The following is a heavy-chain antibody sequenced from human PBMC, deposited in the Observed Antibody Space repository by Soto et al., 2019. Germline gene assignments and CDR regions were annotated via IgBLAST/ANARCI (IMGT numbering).Heavy chain of an antibody. CDR3: ARDRGGNVLVPATDAFDI. V-gene: IGHV1-18*01. CDR1: DYPFMHYG. CDR2: ISPYNGET. Sequence: QVQLVQSGAEVKKPGASVKVSCKASDYPFMHYGLSWVRQAPGQGLQWIGWISPYNGETNYAQILQGRLTLTTETSTSTAYMELRSLRSDDTAVYYCARDRGGNVLVPATDAFDIWGQGTIVAVSS. D-gene: IGHD2-2*01. J-gene: IGHJ3*02.